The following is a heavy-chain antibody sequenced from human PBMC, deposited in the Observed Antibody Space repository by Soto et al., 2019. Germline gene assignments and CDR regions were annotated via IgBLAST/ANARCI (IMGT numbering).Heavy chain of an antibody. CDR3: ARSPYSVSYLAYFDY. V-gene: IGHV3-30*03. J-gene: IGHJ4*02. D-gene: IGHD1-26*01. Sequence: QVQLVESGGGVVQPGRSLRLSCAASGFTFSSYGKHWVRQAPGKGLEWVAVISYDGSNKYYADSVKGRFTISRDNSKNTLYLQMNSLRAEDTAVYYCARSPYSVSYLAYFDYWGQGNLVTVSS. CDR1: GFTFSSYG. CDR2: ISYDGSNK.